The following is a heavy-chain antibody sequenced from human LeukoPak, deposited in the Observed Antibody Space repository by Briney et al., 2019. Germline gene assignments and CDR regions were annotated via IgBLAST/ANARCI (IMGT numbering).Heavy chain of an antibody. D-gene: IGHD6-19*01. CDR1: GYSFTSYW. CDR2: IYPGDSDT. V-gene: IGHV5-51*01. J-gene: IGHJ5*02. CDR3: ARLSEIAVAEDSWFDP. Sequence: GESLKISCKGSGYSFTSYWIGWVRQMPGKGLEWMGIIYPGDSDTRYSPSFQGQVTISADKSISTAYPQWSSLKASDTAMYYCARLSEIAVAEDSWFDPWGQGTLVTVSS.